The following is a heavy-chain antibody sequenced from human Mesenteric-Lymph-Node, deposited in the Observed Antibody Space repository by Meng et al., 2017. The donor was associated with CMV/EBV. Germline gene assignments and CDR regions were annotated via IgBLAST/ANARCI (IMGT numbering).Heavy chain of an antibody. CDR2: ISSNGGST. V-gene: IGHV3-64*02. CDR3: AREYSSGFDY. Sequence: LYCAASGFSFMSYAMDWVRQAPGKGLEYVAAISSNGGSTYYAGSVKGRFTISRDNSKNTLYLQMGSLRAEDMAVYYCAREYSSGFDYWGQGTLVTVSS. J-gene: IGHJ4*02. CDR1: GFSFMSYA. D-gene: IGHD6-19*01.